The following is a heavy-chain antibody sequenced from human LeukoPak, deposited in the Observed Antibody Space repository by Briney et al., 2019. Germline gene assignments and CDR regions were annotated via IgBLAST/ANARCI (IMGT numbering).Heavy chain of an antibody. CDR3: ACGVLINHDAFDV. CDR1: GFTFSYYA. V-gene: IGHV3-30*04. CDR2: ISYDGSQK. J-gene: IGHJ3*01. Sequence: GRSLRLSCAASGFTFSYYAIHWVRQAPGKGLEWVAIISYDGSQKDYSDSVKGRFTVSRDNSKNAVYLQMNSLRTGDTALYYCACGVLINHDAFDVWGQGTMVTVSS. D-gene: IGHD3-3*01.